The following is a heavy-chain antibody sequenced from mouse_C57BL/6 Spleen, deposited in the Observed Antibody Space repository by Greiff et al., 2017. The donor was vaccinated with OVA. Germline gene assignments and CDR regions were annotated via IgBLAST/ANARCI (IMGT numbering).Heavy chain of an antibody. CDR2: IYPGSGNT. CDR3: ARGRPGYAMDY. J-gene: IGHJ4*01. Sequence: VNVVESGPELVKPGASVKISCKASGYSFTSYYIHWVKQRPGQGLEWIGWIYPGSGNTKYNEKFKGKATLTADTSSSTAYMQLSSLTSEDSAVYYCARGRPGYAMDYWGQGTSVTVSS. CDR1: GYSFTSYY. V-gene: IGHV1-66*01.